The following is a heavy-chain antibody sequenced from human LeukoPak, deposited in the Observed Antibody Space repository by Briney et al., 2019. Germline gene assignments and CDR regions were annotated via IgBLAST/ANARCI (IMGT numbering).Heavy chain of an antibody. V-gene: IGHV3-33*08. J-gene: IGHJ4*02. CDR2: IWYDGSNK. Sequence: GGSLRLSCAASGFTFSSYAMSWVRQAPGKGLEWVAVIWYDGSNKYYADSVKGRFTISRDNSKNTLYLQMNSLRAEDTAVYYCARDLQFDYFDYWGQGTLVTVSS. CDR1: GFTFSSYA. D-gene: IGHD5-24*01. CDR3: ARDLQFDYFDY.